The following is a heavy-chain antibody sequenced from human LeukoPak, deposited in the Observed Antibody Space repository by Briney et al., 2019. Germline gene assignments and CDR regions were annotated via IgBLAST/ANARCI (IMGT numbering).Heavy chain of an antibody. Sequence: GGSLRLSCAASGFTFSSYSMNWVRQAPGKGLVWVSRINSDESSTSYADSVKGRFTISRDNAKNTLYLQMNSLRAEDTAVYYCARRLLTSRNGMDVWGQGTTVTVSS. J-gene: IGHJ6*02. D-gene: IGHD4-11*01. V-gene: IGHV3-74*01. CDR1: GFTFSSYS. CDR3: ARRLLTSRNGMDV. CDR2: INSDESST.